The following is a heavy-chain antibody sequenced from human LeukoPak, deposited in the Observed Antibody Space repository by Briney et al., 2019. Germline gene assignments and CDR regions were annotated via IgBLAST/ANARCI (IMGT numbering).Heavy chain of an antibody. D-gene: IGHD2-2*01. CDR1: GFIFNSYW. V-gene: IGHV3-7*01. Sequence: GGSLRLSCAGSGFIFNSYWMSWVRQAPGKGLEWVANTKQDGSEKYYLDSVEGRFTISRDNAKNSLYLQMNTLRPEDTAVYYCARERNVAVVTAFDVWGQGTMVTVSS. CDR3: ARERNVAVVTAFDV. J-gene: IGHJ3*01. CDR2: TKQDGSEK.